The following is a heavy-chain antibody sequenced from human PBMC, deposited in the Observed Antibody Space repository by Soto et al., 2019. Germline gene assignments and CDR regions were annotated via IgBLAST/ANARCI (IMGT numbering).Heavy chain of an antibody. Sequence: QVQLVQSGAEVKRPGSSVKVSCESSGDTFNSYVISWVRQAPGQGLEWMGGIIPIIGVTHYVQKFQGRVTISALRSTGTAYMELTNLGFEDTALYYCARESLGAKGADHWGQGTLVTVSS. CDR3: ARESLGAKGADH. J-gene: IGHJ4*02. D-gene: IGHD3-16*01. CDR1: GDTFNSYV. CDR2: IIPIIGVT. V-gene: IGHV1-69*17.